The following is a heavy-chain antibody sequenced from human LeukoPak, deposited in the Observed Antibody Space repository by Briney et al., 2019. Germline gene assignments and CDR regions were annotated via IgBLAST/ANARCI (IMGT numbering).Heavy chain of an antibody. Sequence: SGGSLRLSCAASGFTFSSYEMNWVRQAPGKGLEWVSYISSSAGTIYYSDSVKVRFTISRDNAKNSLYLQMSSLRAEDTAVYYCAYWAGTASGFNGPFDYWGQGTLVTVSS. CDR1: GFTFSSYE. CDR3: AYWAGTASGFNGPFDY. D-gene: IGHD6-13*01. J-gene: IGHJ4*02. CDR2: ISSSAGTI. V-gene: IGHV3-48*03.